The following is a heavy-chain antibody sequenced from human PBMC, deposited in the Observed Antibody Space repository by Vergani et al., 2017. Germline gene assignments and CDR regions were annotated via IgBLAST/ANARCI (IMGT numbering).Heavy chain of an antibody. CDR1: GYTFTSYD. Sequence: QVQLAQSGAEVKKPGASVKVSCKAAGYTFTSYDINWVRQATGQGLEWMGWMNPISGNTGYAQKFQGRVTMTRKTSISTAYMELRSLRSDDTAVYYCVTGRGIYWGQGTLVTVSS. J-gene: IGHJ4*02. D-gene: IGHD6-13*01. CDR2: MNPISGNT. CDR3: VTGRGIY. V-gene: IGHV1-8*01.